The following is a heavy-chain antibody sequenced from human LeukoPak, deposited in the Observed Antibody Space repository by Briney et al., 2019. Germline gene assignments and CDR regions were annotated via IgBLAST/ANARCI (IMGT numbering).Heavy chain of an antibody. J-gene: IGHJ4*02. V-gene: IGHV3-21*01. CDR1: GFTFSSYS. Sequence: PGGSLRLSCAASGFTFSSYSMNWVRQAPGKGLEWVSSISSSSSYIYYADSVKGRFTIPRDNAKNSLYLQMNSLRAEDTAVYYCATTLGYCSGGSCYSEYYFDYWGQGTLVTVSS. D-gene: IGHD2-15*01. CDR3: ATTLGYCSGGSCYSEYYFDY. CDR2: ISSSSSYI.